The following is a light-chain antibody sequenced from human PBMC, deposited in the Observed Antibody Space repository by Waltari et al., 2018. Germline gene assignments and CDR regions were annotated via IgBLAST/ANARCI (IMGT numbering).Light chain of an antibody. J-gene: IGLJ1*01. CDR3: SSYTTSSAPGV. V-gene: IGLV2-14*01. CDR1: DSDVGAYDF. Sequence: QSALTQPASVSGSPGQSITISCSGTDSDVGAYDFVSWYQQHPGKAPHLIIYEVSNRPSGISNRFSASKSGNPASLTISGLQAEYEADYYCSSYTTSSAPGVFGTGTRVTVL. CDR2: EVS.